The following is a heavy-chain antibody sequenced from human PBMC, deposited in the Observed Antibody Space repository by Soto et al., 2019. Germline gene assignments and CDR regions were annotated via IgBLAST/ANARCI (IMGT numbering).Heavy chain of an antibody. CDR3: ARDRYPSITIFGVVPPGGYYYYGMDV. V-gene: IGHV3-48*02. CDR1: GFTFSSYS. CDR2: ISSSSSTI. Sequence: EVQLVESGGGLVQPGGSLRLSCAASGFTFSSYSMNWVRQAPGKGLEWVSYISSSSSTIYYADSVKGRFTISRDNAKNSLYLQMNSLRDEDTAVYYCARDRYPSITIFGVVPPGGYYYYGMDVWGQGTTVTVSS. D-gene: IGHD3-3*01. J-gene: IGHJ6*02.